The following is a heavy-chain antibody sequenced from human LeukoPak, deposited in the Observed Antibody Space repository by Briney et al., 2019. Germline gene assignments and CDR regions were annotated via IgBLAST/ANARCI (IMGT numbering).Heavy chain of an antibody. CDR1: GFTFSSYG. Sequence: GGSLRLSCAASGFTFSSYGMSWVRQAPGKGLEWVSAISGSGGSTYYADSVKGRFTISRDNSKNTLYLQMNSLRAEDTAVYYCAKITLRWPNPNAFDTWGQGTMVTVSS. D-gene: IGHD4-23*01. J-gene: IGHJ3*02. CDR3: AKITLRWPNPNAFDT. V-gene: IGHV3-23*01. CDR2: ISGSGGST.